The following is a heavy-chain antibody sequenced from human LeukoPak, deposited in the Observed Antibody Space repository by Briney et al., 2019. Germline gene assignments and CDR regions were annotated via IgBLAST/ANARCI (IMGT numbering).Heavy chain of an antibody. V-gene: IGHV3-23*01. CDR3: ARRGVVIRVILVGFHKEAFYFDS. CDR2: ISDSGGST. J-gene: IGHJ4*02. Sequence: GGSLRLSCAVSGITLSNYGMSWVRQAPGKGLEWAAGISDSGGSTNYADSVKGRFTISRDNPKNTLYLQMNSLRAEDTAVYFCARRGVVIRVILVGFHKEAFYFDSWGQGVLVTVSS. CDR1: GITLSNYG. D-gene: IGHD3-22*01.